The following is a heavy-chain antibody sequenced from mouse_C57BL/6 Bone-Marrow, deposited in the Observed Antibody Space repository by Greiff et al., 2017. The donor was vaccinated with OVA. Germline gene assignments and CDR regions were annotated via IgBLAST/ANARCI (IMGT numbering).Heavy chain of an antibody. D-gene: IGHD2-4*01. J-gene: IGHJ1*03. CDR2: ISNLAYSI. V-gene: IGHV5-15*01. CDR3: ARHSDYHWYFDV. Sequence: EVMLVESGGGLVQPGGSLKHSCAASGFTFSDYGMAWVRQAPRKGPEWVAFISNLAYSIYYADTVTGRFTISRENAKNTLYLEMSSLRSEDTAMYYCARHSDYHWYFDVWGTGTTVTVSS. CDR1: GFTFSDYG.